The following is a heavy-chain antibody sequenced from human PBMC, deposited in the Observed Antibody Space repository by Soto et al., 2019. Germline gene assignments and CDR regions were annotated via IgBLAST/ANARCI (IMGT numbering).Heavy chain of an antibody. D-gene: IGHD3-10*01. CDR3: TRAGGSYYFDF. V-gene: IGHV3-7*01. CDR2: IKHDGSDQ. Sequence: EVQLVESGGGLVLPGGSLRLSCAASGFPFSSLWMSWVRQAPGEGLEWVANIKHDGSDQYYVESVKGRFTISRDNARNSLSLQMNSLRGDDTAVYYCTRAGGSYYFDFWGQGTLVTVSA. CDR1: GFPFSSLW. J-gene: IGHJ4*02.